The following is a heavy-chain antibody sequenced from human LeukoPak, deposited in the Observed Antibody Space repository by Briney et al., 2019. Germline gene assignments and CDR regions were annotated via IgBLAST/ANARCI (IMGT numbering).Heavy chain of an antibody. Sequence: SETLSLTCTVSGGSISSSSYYWGWIRQPPGKGLKWIGYIYYSGSTYYNPSLKSRVTISLDTSKNQFSLKLSSVTAADTAVYYCASGRMDWFDPWGQGTLVTVSS. J-gene: IGHJ5*02. CDR2: IYYSGST. D-gene: IGHD1-14*01. V-gene: IGHV4-31*03. CDR1: GGSISSSSYY. CDR3: ASGRMDWFDP.